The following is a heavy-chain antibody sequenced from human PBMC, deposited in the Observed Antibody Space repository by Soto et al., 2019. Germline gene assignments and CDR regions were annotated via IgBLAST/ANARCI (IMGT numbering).Heavy chain of an antibody. D-gene: IGHD3-22*01. J-gene: IGHJ4*02. CDR3: AKDRRAGDYYDSSGLFDY. CDR1: GFTFSSYA. CDR2: ISGSGGST. Sequence: GDSLKISCAASGFTFSSYAMSWVRQAPGKGLEWVSAISGSGGSTYYADSVKGRFTISRDNSKNTLYLQMNSLRAEDTAVYYCAKDRRAGDYYDSSGLFDYWGQGTLVTVPQ. V-gene: IGHV3-23*01.